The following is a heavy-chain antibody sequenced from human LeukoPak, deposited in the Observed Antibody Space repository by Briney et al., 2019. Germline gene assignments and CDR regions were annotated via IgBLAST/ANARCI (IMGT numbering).Heavy chain of an antibody. J-gene: IGHJ4*02. V-gene: IGHV3-23*01. Sequence: GGSLRLSCAVSGITLSNYGMTWVRQAPGKGLEWVAGISDSGGRTNYADSVKGRFTISRDNPKNTLYLQMNSLRAEDTAVYFCAKRGVVTRVILVGFHKEAYYFDSWGQGALVTVSS. CDR1: GITLSNYG. D-gene: IGHD3-22*01. CDR3: AKRGVVTRVILVGFHKEAYYFDS. CDR2: ISDSGGRT.